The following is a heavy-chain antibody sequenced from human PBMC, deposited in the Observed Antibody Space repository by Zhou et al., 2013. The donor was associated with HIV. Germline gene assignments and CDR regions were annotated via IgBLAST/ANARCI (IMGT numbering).Heavy chain of an antibody. CDR2: FIPVFSTT. V-gene: IGHV1-69*05. J-gene: IGHJ4*02. Sequence: QVQLVQSGAEVKKPGSSVKVSCKASGGTFSTSPISWVRQAPGQGLEWMAGFIPVFSTTNYTQKFQGRLTITTDESTNTAYMELSSLRSENTAVYYCASARARGGRLFIMAFDSWGQGTLVTVSS. D-gene: IGHD3-10*01. CDR1: GGTFSTSP. CDR3: ASARARGGRLFIMAFDS.